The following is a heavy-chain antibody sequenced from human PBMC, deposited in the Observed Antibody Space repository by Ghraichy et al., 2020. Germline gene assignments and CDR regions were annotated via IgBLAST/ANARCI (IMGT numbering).Heavy chain of an antibody. V-gene: IGHV4-4*02. CDR1: GGSISSSNW. J-gene: IGHJ4*02. CDR2: IYHSGST. CDR3: ARVKEGLMVRGPLRYFDY. D-gene: IGHD3-10*01. Sequence: SETLSLTCAVSGGSISSSNWWSWVRQPPGKGLEWIGEIYHSGSTNYNPSLKSRVTISVDKSKNQFSLKLSSVTAADTAVYYCARVKEGLMVRGPLRYFDYWGQGTLVTVSS.